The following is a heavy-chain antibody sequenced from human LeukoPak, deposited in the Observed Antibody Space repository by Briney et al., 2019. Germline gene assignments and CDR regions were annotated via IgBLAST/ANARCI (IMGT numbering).Heavy chain of an antibody. J-gene: IGHJ4*02. D-gene: IGHD1-26*01. CDR1: GFTFSNHA. Sequence: WGSLRLSCATSGFTFSNHAMHWVRQAPGKGLEWVSAIGTAGDTFYPGSVKGRFTISRENAKNSLSLQMNSLRAEDTAVYYCVRQQTSHGNFDYWGQGTLVTVSS. CDR3: VRQQTSHGNFDY. V-gene: IGHV3-13*01. CDR2: IGTAGDT.